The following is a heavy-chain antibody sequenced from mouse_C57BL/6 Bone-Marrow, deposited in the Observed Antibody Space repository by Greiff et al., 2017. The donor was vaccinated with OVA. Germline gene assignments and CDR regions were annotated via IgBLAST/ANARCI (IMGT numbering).Heavy chain of an antibody. J-gene: IGHJ1*03. V-gene: IGHV14-2*01. D-gene: IGHD1-1*01. Sequence: VQLQQSGAALVKPGASVKLSCTASGFNITDYYMHWVKQRTEQGLEWIGRIDTGDGETKYAQKFQGQATITADTSSNTAYMLLSSLTSEDTAVYYCAAVVAHWYFDVWGTGTTVTVSS. CDR2: IDTGDGET. CDR1: GFNITDYY. CDR3: AAVVAHWYFDV.